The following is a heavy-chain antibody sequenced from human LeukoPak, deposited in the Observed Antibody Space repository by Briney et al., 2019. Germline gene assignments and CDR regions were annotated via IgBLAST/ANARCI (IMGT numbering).Heavy chain of an antibody. CDR1: GYTFTGYY. V-gene: IGHV1-2*02. CDR3: ARIPAGGYGSAFDI. CDR2: INPNSGGT. J-gene: IGHJ3*02. D-gene: IGHD5-12*01. Sequence: ASVTVSCKASGYTFTGYYMHWVRQAPGQGLEWMGWINPNSGGTNYAQKFQGRVTMTRDTSISTAYMELSRLRSDDTAVYYCARIPAGGYGSAFDIWGQGTMVTVSS.